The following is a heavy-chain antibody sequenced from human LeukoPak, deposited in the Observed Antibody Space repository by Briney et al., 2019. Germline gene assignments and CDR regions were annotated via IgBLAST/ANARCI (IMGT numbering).Heavy chain of an antibody. CDR3: AKDGSWGDYQFYFYIDV. CDR2: ISASGHYT. CDR1: GFTFGNSA. Sequence: PGGSLRLSCAVSGFTFGNSAMSWVRQAPGQGLEWISGISASGHYTYTADSLKGRFTISRDNSKNTLYLQMNSLRAEDTALYYCAKDGSWGDYQFYFYIDVWGNGTTVTVSS. V-gene: IGHV3-23*01. D-gene: IGHD3-16*01. J-gene: IGHJ6*03.